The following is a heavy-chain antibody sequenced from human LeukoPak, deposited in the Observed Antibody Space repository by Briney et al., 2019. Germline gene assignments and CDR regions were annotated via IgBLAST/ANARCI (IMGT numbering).Heavy chain of an antibody. J-gene: IGHJ4*02. CDR3: AKDKVAAPSYYFDY. CDR1: GFTFSSYS. V-gene: IGHV3-23*01. D-gene: IGHD6-13*01. Sequence: GGSLRLSCAASGFTFSSYSMNWVRQAPGKGLEWVSAISGSGGSTYYADSVKGRFTISRDNSKNTLYLQMNSLRAEDTAVYYCAKDKVAAPSYYFDYWGQGTLVTVSS. CDR2: ISGSGGST.